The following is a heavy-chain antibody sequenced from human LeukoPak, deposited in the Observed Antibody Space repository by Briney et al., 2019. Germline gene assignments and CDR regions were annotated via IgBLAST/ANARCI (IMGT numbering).Heavy chain of an antibody. Sequence: KPSETLSLTCAVYGGSFSGYYWSWIRQPPGKGLEWIGEINHSGSTNYNPSLKSRVTISVDTSKNQFSLKLSSVTAADTAVYYCASTLSWYSDYYFDYWGQGTLATVSS. J-gene: IGHJ4*02. V-gene: IGHV4-34*01. D-gene: IGHD6-13*01. CDR3: ASTLSWYSDYYFDY. CDR2: INHSGST. CDR1: GGSFSGYY.